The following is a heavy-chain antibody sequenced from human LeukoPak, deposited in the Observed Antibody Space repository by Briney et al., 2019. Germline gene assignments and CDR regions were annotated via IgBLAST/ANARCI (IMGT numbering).Heavy chain of an antibody. CDR2: ISAYNGNT. D-gene: IGHD6-13*01. CDR1: GYTFTSYG. CDR3: ARELYSSSWDFPRWFDP. V-gene: IGHV1-18*01. J-gene: IGHJ5*02. Sequence: ASVKVSCKASGYTFTSYGISWVRQAPGQGLEWMGWISAYNGNTNYAQKLQGRVTMTTDTPTSTAYMELRSLRSDDTAVYYCARELYSSSWDFPRWFDPWGQGTLVTVSS.